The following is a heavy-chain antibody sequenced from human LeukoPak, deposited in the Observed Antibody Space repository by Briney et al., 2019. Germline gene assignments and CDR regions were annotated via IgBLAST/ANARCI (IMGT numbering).Heavy chain of an antibody. J-gene: IGHJ5*02. CDR1: GYTFTNYG. D-gene: IGHD3-10*01. V-gene: IGHV1-18*01. CDR3: ARVELRWSGELLFGKKNWFDP. CDR2: VSAYNGNT. Sequence: ASVKVSCKASGYTFTNYGIIWVRQAPGQGLEYMGWVSAYNGNTHYAQRLQGRVTMSTDTATSTAYMELRSLRYDDTAVYYCARVELRWSGELLFGKKNWFDPWGQGTLVTVSS.